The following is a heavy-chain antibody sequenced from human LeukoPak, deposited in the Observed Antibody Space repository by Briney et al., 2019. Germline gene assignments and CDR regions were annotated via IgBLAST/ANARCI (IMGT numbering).Heavy chain of an antibody. V-gene: IGHV3-33*01. CDR1: AFTISSYG. J-gene: IGHJ4*02. Sequence: HPGRSLRLSCAASAFTISSYGMHWVRQAPGKGLEWVAVIWYDGSNKYYADSVKGRFTISRDNSKNTLYLQMNSLRAEDTAVYYCARQYDILTGYYRTSYFDYWGQATLVTVSS. D-gene: IGHD3-9*01. CDR2: IWYDGSNK. CDR3: ARQYDILTGYYRTSYFDY.